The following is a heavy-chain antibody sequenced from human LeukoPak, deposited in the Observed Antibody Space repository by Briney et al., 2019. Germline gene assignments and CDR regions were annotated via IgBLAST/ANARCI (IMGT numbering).Heavy chain of an antibody. J-gene: IGHJ5*02. D-gene: IGHD3-22*01. CDR2: INPNSGGT. V-gene: IGHV1-2*02. Sequence: ASVKVSCKASGYTFTDYYIHWVRQAPGQGLEWMGWINPNSGGTNYAQKFQGRVTMTRDTSISTAYMELSRLTSDDTAVYYCARNYDRSANRWFDPWGQGTRVTVSS. CDR3: ARNYDRSANRWFDP. CDR1: GYTFTDYY.